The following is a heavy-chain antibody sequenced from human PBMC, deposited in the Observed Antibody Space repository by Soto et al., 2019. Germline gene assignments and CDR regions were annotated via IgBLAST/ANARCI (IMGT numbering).Heavy chain of an antibody. J-gene: IGHJ4*02. CDR1: GYTFTNYG. CDR2: ISSYNGNT. Sequence: ASVKVSCKASGYTFTNYGSSWVRQAPGQGLEWMGWISSYNGNTNYAQKLQGRVRMTTDTSTSTTYMELRSLRSDDTAVYSCARDWRSTVTTSGDYWGQGTLVTVSS. CDR3: ARDWRSTVTTSGDY. D-gene: IGHD4-4*01. V-gene: IGHV1-18*01.